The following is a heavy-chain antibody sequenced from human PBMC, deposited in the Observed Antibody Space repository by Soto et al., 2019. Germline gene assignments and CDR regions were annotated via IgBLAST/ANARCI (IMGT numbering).Heavy chain of an antibody. Sequence: QVQLVQSGAEVKKPGASVKVSCKASGYTFTSYAMHWVRQAPGQRLEWMGWINAGNGNTKYSQKCQGRVTITRDTSASTAYMELSSLRSEDTAVYYCARDKGLRSSEFDYWGQGTLVTVSS. V-gene: IGHV1-3*01. CDR3: ARDKGLRSSEFDY. J-gene: IGHJ4*02. D-gene: IGHD5-12*01. CDR2: INAGNGNT. CDR1: GYTFTSYA.